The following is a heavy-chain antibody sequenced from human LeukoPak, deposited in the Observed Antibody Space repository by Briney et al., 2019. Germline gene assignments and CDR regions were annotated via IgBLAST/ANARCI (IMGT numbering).Heavy chain of an antibody. CDR2: IYSGGST. J-gene: IGHJ4*02. Sequence: GGSLRLSCAASGFTVSSNYMSWVRQAPGKGLEWVSVIYSGGSTYYADSVKGRFTISRDNSKNTLYLQMNSLRAEDTAVYYFARMRWFGEPYYFDYWGQGTLVTVSS. CDR1: GFTVSSNY. CDR3: ARMRWFGEPYYFDY. D-gene: IGHD3-10*01. V-gene: IGHV3-53*01.